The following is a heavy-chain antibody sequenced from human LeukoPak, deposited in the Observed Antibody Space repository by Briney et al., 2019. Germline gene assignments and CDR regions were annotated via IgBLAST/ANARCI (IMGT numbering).Heavy chain of an antibody. D-gene: IGHD1-14*01. CDR1: GFTFSSYW. Sequence: PGGSLRLSCAASGFTFSSYWMNWVRQAPGKGLEWIGNIYYSGSTYYNPSLKSRVSISVDTSKNQFSLKLTSVTAADTAVYYCARAPEYGLYYFDYWGQGTLVTVSS. J-gene: IGHJ4*02. CDR3: ARAPEYGLYYFDY. CDR2: IYYSGST. V-gene: IGHV4-4*02.